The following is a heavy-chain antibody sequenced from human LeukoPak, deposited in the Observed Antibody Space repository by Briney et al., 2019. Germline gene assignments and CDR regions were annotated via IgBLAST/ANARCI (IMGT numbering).Heavy chain of an antibody. CDR2: IDSGGIT. D-gene: IGHD4/OR15-4a*01. V-gene: IGHV3-53*04. CDR3: ARGAWFDP. Sequence: PGGSLRLSCAASGFSVSSNYLSWVRPAPGKGLEWVSVIDSGGITYYADSLKGRFNISRHNSNNTLYLQMNSLRPEDTAVYYCARGAWFDPSGQGTLVTVSS. J-gene: IGHJ5*02. CDR1: GFSVSSNY.